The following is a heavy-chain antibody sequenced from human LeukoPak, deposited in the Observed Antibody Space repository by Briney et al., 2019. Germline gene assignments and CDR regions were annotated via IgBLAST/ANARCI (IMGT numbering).Heavy chain of an antibody. V-gene: IGHV4-39*07. CDR2: IYYSEST. CDR1: GGSISSSRYY. J-gene: IGHJ4*02. Sequence: PSETLSLTCTVSGGSISSSRYYWGWIRHPPGKGLEWIGNIYYSESTYYNPSLKSRVTISVDTSKNQFSLKPSSVTAADTAVYYCARARPNYDFWSGYYLFDYWGQGTLVTVSS. D-gene: IGHD3-3*01. CDR3: ARARPNYDFWSGYYLFDY.